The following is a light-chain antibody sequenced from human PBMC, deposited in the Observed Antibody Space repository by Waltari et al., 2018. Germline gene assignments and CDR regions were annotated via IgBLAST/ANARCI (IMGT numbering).Light chain of an antibody. CDR3: AAWDDSLSVWV. CDR2: RIY. J-gene: IGLJ3*02. CDR1: RSNIGNNY. Sequence: QSVLTQPPSASGTPGQRVTISCSGGRSNIGNNYVFWYQQFPGTAPKLLIYRIYQRPPGVHDRSSGSKSGPSASLAISGLRSEDEADYYCAAWDDSLSVWVFGGGTKLTVL. V-gene: IGLV1-47*01.